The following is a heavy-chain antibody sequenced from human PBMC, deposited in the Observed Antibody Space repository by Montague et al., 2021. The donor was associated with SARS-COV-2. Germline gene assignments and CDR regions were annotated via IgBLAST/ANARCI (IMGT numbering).Heavy chain of an antibody. D-gene: IGHD3-10*01. J-gene: IGHJ6*02. V-gene: IGHV3-13*01. CDR2: IGKAGDT. CDR3: GRGVRYFGSGGWSFYYYGVDV. CDR1: GFTFSQYD. Sequence: SRSLSLAAPGFTFSQYDMHWVRQVTGKGLEWVSGIGKAGDTHYPGTVKGRFTISREDAKNSLYLQMNSLRAGDTAVYYCGRGVRYFGSGGWSFYYYGVDVWGQGTTVTVSS.